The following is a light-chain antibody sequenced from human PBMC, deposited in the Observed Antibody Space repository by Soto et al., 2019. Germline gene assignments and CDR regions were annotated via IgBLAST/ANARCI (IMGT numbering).Light chain of an antibody. J-gene: IGKJ2*01. CDR2: GAS. CDR1: QSVSSTY. Sequence: EIVLTQSPGTLSLSPGERATLSCRASQSVSSTYLAWYQQRPGQAPRLLIYGASSRATGIPDRFSGSGSGTDFTLIISRLEPEDFAAYYCQHYGSSPPLYTFGQGTQLEI. V-gene: IGKV3-20*01. CDR3: QHYGSSPPLYT.